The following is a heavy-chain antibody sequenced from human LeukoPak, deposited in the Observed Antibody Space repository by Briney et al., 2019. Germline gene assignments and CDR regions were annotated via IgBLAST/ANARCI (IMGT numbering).Heavy chain of an antibody. D-gene: IGHD6-6*01. CDR2: VSAYNGET. J-gene: IGHJ4*02. CDR3: AKMSSLRACDY. Sequence: SVKVSCTPSVYTVSPSVISRGPRAPGQGLEWMGGVSAYNGETNYPQKLQGRVTMTTDTSTSTAYMELRSLRSNDTAVYYCAKMSSLRACDYRGQGTLVTVSS. CDR1: VYTVSPSV. V-gene: IGHV1-18*01.